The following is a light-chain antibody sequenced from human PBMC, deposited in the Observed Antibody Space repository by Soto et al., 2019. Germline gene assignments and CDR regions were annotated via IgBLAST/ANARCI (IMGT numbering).Light chain of an antibody. CDR1: QSVSSNY. V-gene: IGKV3-20*01. Sequence: EIVLTQSPGTLSLSPGERATLSCRASQSVSSNYLAWYQQKPGQAPRLLIYGASSRATDIPDRFSGSGSGTDFALTISRLEPEDFAVYYCHQYDSSRGTFGQGTK. CDR2: GAS. J-gene: IGKJ1*01. CDR3: HQYDSSRGT.